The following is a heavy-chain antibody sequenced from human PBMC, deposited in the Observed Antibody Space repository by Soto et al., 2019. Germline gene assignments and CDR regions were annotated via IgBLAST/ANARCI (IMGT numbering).Heavy chain of an antibody. V-gene: IGHV4-59*08. J-gene: IGHJ5*02. CDR1: DGSISSYY. CDR3: ARHLCYDSGGYYRNWFDP. D-gene: IGHD3-22*01. Sequence: QVQLQESGPGLVKPSETLSLTCTVSDGSISSYYWTWIRQPPGKGLEWIGYISHSGSTHYNPSLRSPVTKSLDTSKNQFSLKVSSVAAADTAVYYCARHLCYDSGGYYRNWFDPWGQGTLVTVSS. CDR2: ISHSGST.